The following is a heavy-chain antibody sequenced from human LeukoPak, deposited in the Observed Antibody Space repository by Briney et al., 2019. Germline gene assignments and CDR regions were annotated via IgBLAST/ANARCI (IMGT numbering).Heavy chain of an antibody. CDR1: GFTSNDHA. D-gene: IGHD6-13*01. Sequence: PGGSLTLSCTASGFTSNDHAMYWVRQAPGKGLEWVSGIMWDSSRIGYADSVKGRFTISRDNAKNSLYLQMNSLRPEDTALYYCGKDISAGGLDSWGQGTLVTVTS. CDR2: IMWDSSRI. J-gene: IGHJ4*02. V-gene: IGHV3-9*02. CDR3: GKDISAGGLDS.